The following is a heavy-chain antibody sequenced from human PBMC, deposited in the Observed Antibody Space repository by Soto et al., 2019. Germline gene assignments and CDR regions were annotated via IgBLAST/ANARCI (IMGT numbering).Heavy chain of an antibody. CDR3: ARGDRGAFDL. CDR1: GFTFSYYW. V-gene: IGHV3-74*01. D-gene: IGHD1-26*01. J-gene: IGHJ3*01. Sequence: EVQLVESGGGLVQPGESLRLSCAASGFTFSYYWMHWVRQAPGKGLVWVARIQSDGSSTTYADSVKGRFTISRDNARNTLYLQMNSLRAEDTAVEYCARGDRGAFDLWGQGTVGTVSS. CDR2: IQSDGSST.